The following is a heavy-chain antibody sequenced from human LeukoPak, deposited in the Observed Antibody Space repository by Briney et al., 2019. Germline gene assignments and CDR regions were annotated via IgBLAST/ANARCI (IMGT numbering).Heavy chain of an antibody. CDR3: ARVSYTVTTGYFDY. J-gene: IGHJ4*02. Sequence: PGGSLRLSCAASGFTFSSYSMNWVRQAPGKGLEWVSSISSSSSYIYYADSVKGRFTISRDSAKNSLYLQMNSLRAEDTAVYYCARVSYTVTTGYFDYWGQGTLVTVSS. D-gene: IGHD4-17*01. V-gene: IGHV3-21*01. CDR2: ISSSSSYI. CDR1: GFTFSSYS.